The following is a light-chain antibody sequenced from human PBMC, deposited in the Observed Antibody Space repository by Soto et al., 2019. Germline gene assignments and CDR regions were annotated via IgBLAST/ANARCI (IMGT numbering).Light chain of an antibody. CDR3: QQSYNNPWT. J-gene: IGKJ1*01. Sequence: DIQMTQSPSSLSASVVDRVTITFRASQSIGTSLNWFQQRPGKAPKLLIYAASSLQSGVPSRFSGSGSGTDFTLTISSLQPEDFATYYCQQSYNNPWTFGQGTKVDIK. CDR2: AAS. CDR1: QSIGTS. V-gene: IGKV1-39*01.